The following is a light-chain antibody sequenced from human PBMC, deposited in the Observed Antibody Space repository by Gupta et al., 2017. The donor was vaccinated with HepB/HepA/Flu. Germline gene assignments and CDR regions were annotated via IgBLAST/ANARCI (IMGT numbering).Light chain of an antibody. V-gene: IGLV3-21*02. CDR2: ADY. CDR3: EVWYTDSDGYTNNVGV. Sequence: SYALTQPPSVSVAPGETASVPCGGDSIGGYSVHWYRQRPGQAPILVVYADYLRPSGIPERFSGSNSGNTATVTISRVEAGDEADDDGEVWYTDSDGYTNNVGVFGPGTKLTVL. J-gene: IGLJ1*01. CDR1: SIGGYS.